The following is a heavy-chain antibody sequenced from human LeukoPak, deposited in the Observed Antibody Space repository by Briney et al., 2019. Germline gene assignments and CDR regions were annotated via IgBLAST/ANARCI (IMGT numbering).Heavy chain of an antibody. J-gene: IGHJ4*02. CDR1: GYTFTGYY. Sequence: ASVKVSCKASGYTFTGYYMHWVRLAPGQGLEWMGWINPNSGGTNYAQKFQGRVTMTRDTSISTAYMELSRLRSDDTAVYYCARGGSSGWEPLDYWGQGTLVTVSS. D-gene: IGHD6-19*01. V-gene: IGHV1-2*02. CDR3: ARGGSSGWEPLDY. CDR2: INPNSGGT.